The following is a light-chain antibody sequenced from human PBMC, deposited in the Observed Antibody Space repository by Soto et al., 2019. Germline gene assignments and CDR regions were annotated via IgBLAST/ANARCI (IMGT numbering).Light chain of an antibody. V-gene: IGKV3-15*01. Sequence: EIVLTQSPGTLSLSPGERATLSCRASHSVGTKLAWYQQRPGQAPRLLINAASIRATDAPDRISGSGSGTEFTLTISSLRSEDSAVYYCQQYNKWPWTFGQGTKVDIK. CDR2: AAS. CDR3: QQYNKWPWT. CDR1: HSVGTK. J-gene: IGKJ1*01.